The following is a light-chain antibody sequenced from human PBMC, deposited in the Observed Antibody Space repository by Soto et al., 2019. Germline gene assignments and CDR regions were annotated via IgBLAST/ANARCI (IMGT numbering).Light chain of an antibody. CDR2: DVS. V-gene: IGLV2-14*01. J-gene: IGLJ2*01. CDR1: RSDVGAYNF. CDR3: SSYTSTFALV. Sequence: QSALTQPASVSGSPGQSITISCTGTRSDVGAYNFVSWYQQNPGKVPKLVIYDVSNRPPGVSNRFSGSKSGNTASLTISGLQAEDEADYYCSSYTSTFALVFGGGTKLTVL.